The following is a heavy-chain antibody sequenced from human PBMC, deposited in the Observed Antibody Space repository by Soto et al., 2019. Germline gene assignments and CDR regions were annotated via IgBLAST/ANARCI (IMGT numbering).Heavy chain of an antibody. CDR3: AVTITNYYYYRMDV. CDR2: TIPIFGPA. V-gene: IGHV1-69*12. J-gene: IGHJ6*02. CDR1: GGTFSSYA. Sequence: QVQLVQSGAEVKKPGSSVKVSCKASGGTFSSYAISWVRQAPGQGLEWMGGTIPIFGPADYAQKFQGRVTNNAGEFTSTAYMDLSSVRSEDTAVYYSAVTITNYYYYRMDVWGHETTVTVSS. D-gene: IGHD3-10*01.